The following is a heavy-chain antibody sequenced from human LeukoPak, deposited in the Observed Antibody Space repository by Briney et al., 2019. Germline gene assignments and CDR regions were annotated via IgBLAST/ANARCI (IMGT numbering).Heavy chain of an antibody. CDR2: INHSGST. D-gene: IGHD5-12*01. V-gene: IGHV4-34*01. CDR1: GGSFSGYY. Sequence: SETLSLTCAVYGGSFSGYYWSWIRQPPGKGLEWIGEINHSGSTNYNPSLKSRVTISVDTSKNQFSLKLSSVTAADTAVYYCARIGGYDLSAFDIWGQGTMSPSLQ. CDR3: ARIGGYDLSAFDI. J-gene: IGHJ3*02.